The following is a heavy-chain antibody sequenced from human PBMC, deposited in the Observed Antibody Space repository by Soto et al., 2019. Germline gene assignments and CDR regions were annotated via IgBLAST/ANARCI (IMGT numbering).Heavy chain of an antibody. D-gene: IGHD3-22*01. CDR3: ARIAYYYDSSGYPQDYFDY. Sequence: GPTLVNPTQTLTLTCTFSGFSLSTSGMRVSWIRQPPGKALEWLARIDWEDDKFYSTSLKTRLTISKDTSKNQVVLTMTNMDPVDTATYYCARIAYYYDSSGYPQDYFDYWGQGTLVTVSS. CDR2: IDWEDDK. CDR1: GFSLSTSGMR. J-gene: IGHJ4*02. V-gene: IGHV2-70*04.